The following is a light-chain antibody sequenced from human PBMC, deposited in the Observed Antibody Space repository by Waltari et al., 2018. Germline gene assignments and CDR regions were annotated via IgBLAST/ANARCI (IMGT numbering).Light chain of an antibody. Sequence: ERATVSCSASQSVGRALAWYQQKPGQAPRLLIYGASTRATGIPDRFSGSGSGTDFSLTISRLEPDDFAVYYCQHYLRLPVTFGQGTAVEI. J-gene: IGKJ1*01. V-gene: IGKV3-20*01. CDR3: QHYLRLPVT. CDR1: QSVGRA. CDR2: GAS.